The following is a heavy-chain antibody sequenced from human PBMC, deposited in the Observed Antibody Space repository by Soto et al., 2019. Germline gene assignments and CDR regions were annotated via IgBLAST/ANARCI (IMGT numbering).Heavy chain of an antibody. CDR3: ARSYYHSYVYGY. CDR1: GGSIRSGGYY. V-gene: IGHV4-31*03. CDR2: IFYSGST. J-gene: IGHJ4*02. Sequence: SETLSLTCTVSGGSIRSGGYYWSWIRQHPGTGLEWIGNIFYSGSTYYNPSLKSRVTISVDTSKNQFSLNLSSVTAADTAVYFCARSYYHSYVYGYWGQGTLVTVSS. D-gene: IGHD2-8*01.